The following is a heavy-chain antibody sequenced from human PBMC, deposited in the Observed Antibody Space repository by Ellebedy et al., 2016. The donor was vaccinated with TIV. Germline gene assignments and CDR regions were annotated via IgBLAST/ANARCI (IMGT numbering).Heavy chain of an antibody. J-gene: IGHJ4*02. Sequence: PGGSLRLSCAASGFTFSSYGMSWVRQAPGKGLEWVSAISGGGGRTYYADSVKGRFTISRDNSKNTLYLQMNSLRAEDTAVYYCAKDPSVGSNSEYWGQGTLVTVSS. CDR1: GFTFSSYG. V-gene: IGHV3-23*01. D-gene: IGHD4-23*01. CDR2: ISGGGGRT. CDR3: AKDPSVGSNSEY.